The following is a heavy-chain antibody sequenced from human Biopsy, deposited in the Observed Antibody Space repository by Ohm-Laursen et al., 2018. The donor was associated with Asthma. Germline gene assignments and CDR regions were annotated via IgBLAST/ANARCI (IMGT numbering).Heavy chain of an antibody. V-gene: IGHV4-30-4*01. D-gene: IGHD3-16*01. J-gene: IGHJ4*02. CDR2: IYYIGST. CDR3: ARRGGVRRYFDY. CDR1: GGSISSGAYY. Sequence: SQTLSLTCAVSGGSISSGAYYWSWVRQPPGKGLEWIGYIYYIGSTYYNPPLKSRVALSLDTSKSQFSLKLSSVTAADTAVYFCARRGGVRRYFDYWGQGTLVTVSS.